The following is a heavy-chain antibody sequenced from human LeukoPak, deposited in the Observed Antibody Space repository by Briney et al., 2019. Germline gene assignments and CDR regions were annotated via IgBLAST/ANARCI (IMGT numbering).Heavy chain of an antibody. D-gene: IGHD3-9*01. J-gene: IGHJ4*02. CDR3: AKVDLRYFDWLPNDY. V-gene: IGHV3-30*18. CDR1: GFTFSSYG. CDR2: ISYDGSNK. Sequence: GGSLRLSCAASGFTFSSYGMHWVRQAPGKGLEWVAVISYDGSNKYYADSVKGRFTNSRDNSKNTLYLQMNSLRAEDTAVYYCAKVDLRYFDWLPNDYWGQGTLVTVSS.